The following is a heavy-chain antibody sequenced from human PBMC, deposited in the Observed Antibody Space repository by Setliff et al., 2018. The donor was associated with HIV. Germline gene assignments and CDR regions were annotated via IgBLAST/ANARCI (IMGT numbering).Heavy chain of an antibody. CDR1: GVSISSSSYF. CDR3: ARHPRHYNILTGYRYYYMDV. CDR2: IYFSGST. V-gene: IGHV4-39*01. Sequence: SETLSLTCAVSGVSISSSSYFWGWIRRPPGTGLDWIGSIYFSGSTYYNPSLESRVTISMDTSKNQFSLKLTSVTAADTAVYYCARHPRHYNILTGYRYYYMDVWGRGTTVTVSS. D-gene: IGHD3-9*01. J-gene: IGHJ6*03.